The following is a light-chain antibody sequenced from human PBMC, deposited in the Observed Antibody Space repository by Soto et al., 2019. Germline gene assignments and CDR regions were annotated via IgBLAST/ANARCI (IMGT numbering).Light chain of an antibody. CDR3: QQYGSSHGVT. CDR1: QSVSSSY. J-gene: IGKJ5*01. CDR2: GAS. Sequence: EIVMTQSPATLSVSPGERATLSCRAIQSVSSSYLAWYQQKPGQAPRLLIYGASSRATGIPDRFSGSGSGTDFTLTISRLEPEDFAVYYCQQYGSSHGVTFGQGTRLEIK. V-gene: IGKV3-20*01.